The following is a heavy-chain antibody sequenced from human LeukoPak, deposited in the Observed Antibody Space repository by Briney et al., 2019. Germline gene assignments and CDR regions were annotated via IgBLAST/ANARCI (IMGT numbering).Heavy chain of an antibody. CDR3: ARDPTPYYGSGSPADY. Sequence: GGSLRLSCAASGFTFSDYYMSWISQAPGKGLEWVSYISSSGSTIYYADSVKGRFTISRDNAKNSLYLQMNSLRAEDTAVYYCARDPTPYYGSGSPADYWGQGTLVTVSS. J-gene: IGHJ4*02. CDR2: ISSSGSTI. CDR1: GFTFSDYY. V-gene: IGHV3-11*01. D-gene: IGHD3-10*01.